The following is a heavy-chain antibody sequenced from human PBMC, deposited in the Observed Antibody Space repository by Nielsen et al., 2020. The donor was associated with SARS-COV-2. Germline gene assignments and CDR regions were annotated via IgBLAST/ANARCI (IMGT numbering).Heavy chain of an antibody. CDR1: GSSISSGYY. CDR3: VTYYDIFGYMDV. V-gene: IGHV4-31*03. D-gene: IGHD3-9*01. J-gene: IGHJ6*03. CDR2: IYYSGST. Sequence: SETLSLTCTVSGSSISSGYYWGWIRQHPGKGLEWIGYIYYSGSTYYNPSLKSRVTISVDTSKNQFSLKLSSVTAADTAVYYCVTYYDIFGYMDVWGKGTTVTVSS.